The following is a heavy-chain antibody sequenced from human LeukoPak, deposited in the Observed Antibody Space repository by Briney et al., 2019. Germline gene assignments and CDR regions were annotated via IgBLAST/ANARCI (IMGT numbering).Heavy chain of an antibody. V-gene: IGHV3-64*01. CDR2: ISSNGGST. J-gene: IGHJ4*02. Sequence: GGSLRLSCAASGFTFSSYAMHWVRQAPGKGLEYVSAISSNGGSTYYANSVKGRFTISRDNSKNTLYLQMGSLRAEDMAVYYCARDLRPRRSGGTIFAFDYWGQGTLVTVSS. D-gene: IGHD3-3*01. CDR3: ARDLRPRRSGGTIFAFDY. CDR1: GFTFSSYA.